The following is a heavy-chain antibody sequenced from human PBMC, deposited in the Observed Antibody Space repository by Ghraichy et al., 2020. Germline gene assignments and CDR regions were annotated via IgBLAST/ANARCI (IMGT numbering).Heavy chain of an antibody. Sequence: SENLSLTCAVYGGSFSGYYWSWIRQPPGKGLEWIGEINHSGSTNYNPSLKSRVTISVDTSKNQFSLKLSFVTAADTAVYYCARGRGHYDSTTAASYFDYWGQGTLVTVSS. J-gene: IGHJ4*02. D-gene: IGHD3-22*01. CDR2: INHSGST. V-gene: IGHV4-34*01. CDR1: GGSFSGYY. CDR3: ARGRGHYDSTTAASYFDY.